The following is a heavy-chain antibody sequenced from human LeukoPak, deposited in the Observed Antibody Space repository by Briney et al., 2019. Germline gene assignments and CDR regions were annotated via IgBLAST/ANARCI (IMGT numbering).Heavy chain of an antibody. CDR2: TYYRGST. CDR1: GVSVSNYY. CDR3: ARPEWPRDGPMDV. V-gene: IGHV4-59*08. J-gene: IGHJ6*04. D-gene: IGHD5-12*01. Sequence: PSETLSLTCTVSGVSVSNYYWTWIRQPPGKGLEWIGYTYYRGSTNYNPSLKSRITISLDTSKNQCSLILTSVTAADTAVYYCARPEWPRDGPMDVWGKGTTVTVSS.